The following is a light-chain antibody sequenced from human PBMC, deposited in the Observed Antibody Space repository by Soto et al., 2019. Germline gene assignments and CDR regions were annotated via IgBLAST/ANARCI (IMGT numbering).Light chain of an antibody. CDR1: QSVRSSY. V-gene: IGKV3-20*01. CDR3: QQYGNSPWT. CDR2: DAS. Sequence: EIVLTQSPGTLPLSPGERATLSCRASQSVRSSYLAWYQQKPGQAPRLLIYDASSRATGSPDRFSGSGSGTDFTLTISRLEPEDFAVYYCQQYGNSPWTFGQGTKVEIK. J-gene: IGKJ1*01.